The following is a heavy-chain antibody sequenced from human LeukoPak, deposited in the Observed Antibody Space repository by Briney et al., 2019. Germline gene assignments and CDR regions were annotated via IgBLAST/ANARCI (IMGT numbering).Heavy chain of an antibody. D-gene: IGHD3-16*01. Sequence: SETLSLTCTVHGGSVSGYFWSWIRQSPGKGLEWIGYTYYSGGINYNPLLKSRVSILIDTSKNQFSLSLASVTAADTAVYFCAREMMIREVNRGVFDIWGQGTVVTVFS. J-gene: IGHJ3*02. CDR3: AREMMIREVNRGVFDI. V-gene: IGHV4-59*02. CDR2: TYYSGGI. CDR1: GGSVSGYF.